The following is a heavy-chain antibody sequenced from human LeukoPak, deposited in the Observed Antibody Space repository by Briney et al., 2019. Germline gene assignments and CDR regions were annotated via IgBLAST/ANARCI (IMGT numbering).Heavy chain of an antibody. CDR1: GFTFSSYG. CDR2: IWYDGSNK. V-gene: IGHV3-33*01. Sequence: GGSLRLSCAASGFTFSSYGMHWLRQSPGKGLEWVAVIWYDGSNKYYADSVKGRFTISRDNSRNTLHLQMNSLRAEDTAVYYCARDSPYLDYWGQGTLVTVSS. J-gene: IGHJ4*02. CDR3: ARDSPYLDY.